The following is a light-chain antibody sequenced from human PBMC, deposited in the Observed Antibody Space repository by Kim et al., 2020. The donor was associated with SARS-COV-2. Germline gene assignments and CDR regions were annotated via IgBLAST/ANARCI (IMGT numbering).Light chain of an antibody. Sequence: EIVMTQSPATLSVSPGERATLSCRASQSVSSNLAWYQQKPGQAPRLLIYGASTRATGIPARFSGSGSGTEFTLTISSLQSEDFAVYYCQQYINWPPMYTFGKGTKLE. CDR3: QQYINWPPMYT. V-gene: IGKV3-15*01. J-gene: IGKJ2*01. CDR1: QSVSSN. CDR2: GAS.